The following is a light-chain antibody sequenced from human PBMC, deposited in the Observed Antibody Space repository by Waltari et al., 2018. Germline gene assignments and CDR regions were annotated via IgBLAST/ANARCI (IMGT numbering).Light chain of an antibody. Sequence: QLVVTQSPSASAPPGASVKLTCTLSSGQSRTVIAWLQQRPEKGPRYLLKVTSDGSHSKGDGIPDRFSGSSSGAERYVAISSLQSDDEADYYCETGGHGTWVFGGGTKLTVL. V-gene: IGLV4-69*01. CDR3: ETGGHGTWV. CDR1: SGQSRTV. J-gene: IGLJ3*02. CDR2: VTSDGSH.